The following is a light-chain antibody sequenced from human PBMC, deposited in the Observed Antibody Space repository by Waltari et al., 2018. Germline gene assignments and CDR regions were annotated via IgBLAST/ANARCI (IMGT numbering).Light chain of an antibody. CDR3: SSYTSISTSVV. V-gene: IGLV2-14*03. CDR2: DVY. J-gene: IGLJ2*01. CDR1: SSDVGGYDF. Sequence: QSALPQPASVSGAPGQSITISCTGTSSDVGGYDFVSWYQQYPGKAPQLIIYDVYYRPSGVSQRFSASKSGDTASLTISGLQTDDEADYYCSSYTSISTSVVFGGGTKLTVL.